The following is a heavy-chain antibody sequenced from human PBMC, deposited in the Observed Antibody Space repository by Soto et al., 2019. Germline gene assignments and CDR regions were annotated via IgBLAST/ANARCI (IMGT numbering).Heavy chain of an antibody. V-gene: IGHV3-48*02. CDR1: GFTFSTYS. CDR3: ARGRLWSFDF. Sequence: GGSLRLSCVVSGFTFSTYSMTWVRQAPGKGLEWVSYISSDSSAIYYADSVKGRFTIYRDNAKKSLYLQMNSLRDEDTAVYYCARGRLWSFDFWGQGTLVTVSS. J-gene: IGHJ4*02. CDR2: ISSDSSAI. D-gene: IGHD5-18*01.